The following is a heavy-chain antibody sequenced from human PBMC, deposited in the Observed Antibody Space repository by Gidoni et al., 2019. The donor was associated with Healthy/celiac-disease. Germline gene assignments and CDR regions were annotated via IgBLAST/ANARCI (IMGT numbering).Heavy chain of an antibody. D-gene: IGHD6-19*01. CDR1: GGSFSGYY. CDR2: INHSGST. V-gene: IGHV4-34*01. J-gene: IGHJ4*02. CDR3: ARSPSSSGTYFDY. Sequence: QVQLQQWGAGLLKPSETLSLTCAVDGGSFSGYYWSWIRQPPGKGLEWIGEINHSGSTNYNPSLKSRVTISVDTSKNQFSLKLSSVTAADTAVYYCARSPSSSGTYFDYWGQGTLVTVSS.